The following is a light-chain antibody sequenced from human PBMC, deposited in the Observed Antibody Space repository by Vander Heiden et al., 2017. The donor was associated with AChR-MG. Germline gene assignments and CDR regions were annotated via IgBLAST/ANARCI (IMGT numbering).Light chain of an antibody. CDR2: GYN. CDR1: SSNIGAGYG. V-gene: IGLV1-40*01. CDR3: QSSDSSLSGSV. J-gene: IGLJ1*01. Sequence: VLTPPPSLAGAPGQRVTISCTGSSSNIGAGYGVHWYQQRPGAAPKLLIYGYNNRPSGVPDRFSGSKSGTSASLAITGLQAEDEADYYCQSSDSSLSGSVFGTGTKVTVL.